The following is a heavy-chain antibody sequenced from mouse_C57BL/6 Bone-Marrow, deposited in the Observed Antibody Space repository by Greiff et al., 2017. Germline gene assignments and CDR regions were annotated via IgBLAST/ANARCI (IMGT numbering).Heavy chain of an antibody. V-gene: IGHV10-1*01. Sequence: EVKLVESGGGLVQPKGSLKLSCAASGFSFNTYAMNWVRQAPGKGLEWVARIRSKSNNYATYYADSVKDRFTISRDDSESMLYLQMNNLKTEDTAMYYCVRHYGYYVDWYFDVWGTGTTVTVSS. CDR1: GFSFNTYA. CDR2: IRSKSNNYAT. J-gene: IGHJ1*03. D-gene: IGHD2-3*01. CDR3: VRHYGYYVDWYFDV.